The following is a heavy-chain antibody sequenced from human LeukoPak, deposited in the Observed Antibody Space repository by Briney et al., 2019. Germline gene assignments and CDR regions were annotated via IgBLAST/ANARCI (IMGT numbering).Heavy chain of an antibody. V-gene: IGHV4-4*02. CDR1: GGSLSSSNW. CDR3: ASEDAYCGGDCYPY. CDR2: IYHSGST. J-gene: IGHJ4*02. Sequence: SGTLSLTCTVSGGSLSSSNWWSWVRQPPGKGLEWIGEIYHSGSTNYNPSLKSRVTISVDTSKNQFSLKLSSVTAADTAVYYCASEDAYCGGDCYPYWGQGTLVTVSS. D-gene: IGHD2-21*02.